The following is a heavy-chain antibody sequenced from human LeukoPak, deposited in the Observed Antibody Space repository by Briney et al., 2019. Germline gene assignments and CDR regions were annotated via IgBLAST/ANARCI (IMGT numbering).Heavy chain of an antibody. J-gene: IGHJ4*02. D-gene: IGHD3-10*01. V-gene: IGHV3-74*01. CDR3: ARDIVYGSGSSDY. Sequence: PGGSLRLSCAASGLTFSSHWMHWARQAPGKGLVWVSRISEDGRGSDYADSVRGRFTISRDNANNTLYLQMNSLRAEDTAVYYCARDIVYGSGSSDYWGQGTLVTVSS. CDR2: ISEDGRGS. CDR1: GLTFSSHW.